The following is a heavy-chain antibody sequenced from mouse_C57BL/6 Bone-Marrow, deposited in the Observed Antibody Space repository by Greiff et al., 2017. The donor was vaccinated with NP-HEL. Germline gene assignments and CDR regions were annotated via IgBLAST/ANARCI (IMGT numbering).Heavy chain of an antibody. Sequence: QVTLKESGPGILQPSQTLSLTCSFSGFSLSTFGMGVGWIRQPSGKGLEWLAHIWWDDAKYYNPALKSRPTISKDTSKNQVFLKIANVDTADTATYHCSRGDYGSSSWFAYWGQGTLVTVSA. J-gene: IGHJ3*01. V-gene: IGHV8-8*01. CDR1: GFSLSTFGMG. D-gene: IGHD1-1*01. CDR3: SRGDYGSSSWFAY. CDR2: IWWDDAK.